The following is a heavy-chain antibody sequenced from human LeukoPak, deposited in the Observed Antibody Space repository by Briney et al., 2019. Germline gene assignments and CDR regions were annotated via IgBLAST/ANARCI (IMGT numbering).Heavy chain of an antibody. CDR1: GYTFTAYY. Sequence: ASVTVSCKASGYTFTAYYVHWLRQAPGQGPEWMGWIHPNSGGTKCAQSFQGRVTMTRDTSITTAYMELSSLRSDDTAVYYCARGDIYWDYWGQGTQVTVSS. J-gene: IGHJ4*02. CDR3: ARGDIYWDY. CDR2: IHPNSGGT. V-gene: IGHV1-2*02. D-gene: IGHD2-15*01.